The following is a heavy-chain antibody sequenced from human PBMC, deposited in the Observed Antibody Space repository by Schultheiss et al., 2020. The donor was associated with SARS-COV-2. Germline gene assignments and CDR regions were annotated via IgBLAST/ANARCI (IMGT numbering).Heavy chain of an antibody. Sequence: GGSLRLSCAASGFTFSSYSMNWVRQAPGKGLVWVSRINSDGSSTSYADSVKGRFTISRDNSKNTLYLQMNSLRAEDTAVYYCARDPYYYDSSGYYYDYWGQGTLVTVSS. CDR3: ARDPYYYDSSGYYYDY. CDR2: INSDGSST. D-gene: IGHD3-22*01. J-gene: IGHJ4*02. CDR1: GFTFSSYS. V-gene: IGHV3-74*01.